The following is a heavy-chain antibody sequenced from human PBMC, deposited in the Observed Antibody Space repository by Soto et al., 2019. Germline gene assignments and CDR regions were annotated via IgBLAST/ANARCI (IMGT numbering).Heavy chain of an antibody. CDR2: IYDTGST. V-gene: IGHV4-61*01. J-gene: IGHJ4*02. CDR3: ASVNSGWHPDY. CDR1: GGSVSSGSYY. Sequence: PETLSLTCTVSGGSVSSGSYYWTWIRQPPGKGLEWIGYIYDTGSTYYNPSLKSRVTISVDTSKNQFSLKLSSVTAADTAVYYCASVNSGWHPDYWGQRTLVTVSS. D-gene: IGHD6-19*01.